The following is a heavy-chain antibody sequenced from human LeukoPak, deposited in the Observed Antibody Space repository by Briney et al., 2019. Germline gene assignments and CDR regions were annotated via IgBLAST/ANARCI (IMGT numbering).Heavy chain of an antibody. CDR1: GYTFTSYD. D-gene: IGHD5-18*01. Sequence: ASVKVSCKASGYTFTSYDINWVRQATGQGIEWMGWMNLNSGNTGYAQKFQGRVTMTRNTSISTAYMELSSLRSEDTAVYYCARDNGGTAMAYYYYYYMDVWGKGTTVTISS. CDR3: ARDNGGTAMAYYYYYYMDV. CDR2: MNLNSGNT. V-gene: IGHV1-8*01. J-gene: IGHJ6*03.